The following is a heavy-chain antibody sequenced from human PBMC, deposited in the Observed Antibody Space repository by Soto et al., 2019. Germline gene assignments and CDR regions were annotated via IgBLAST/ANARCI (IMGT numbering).Heavy chain of an antibody. V-gene: IGHV4-59*08. D-gene: IGHD2-2*01. J-gene: IGHJ6*03. Sequence: PSETPSLTCTVSGGSISSYYWSWIRQPPGKGLEWIGYIYYSGSTNYNPSLKSRVTISVDTSKNQFSLKLSSVTAADTAVYYCARHVVVPADYYYYYYMDVWGKGTTVTVSS. CDR1: GGSISSYY. CDR2: IYYSGST. CDR3: ARHVVVPADYYYYYYMDV.